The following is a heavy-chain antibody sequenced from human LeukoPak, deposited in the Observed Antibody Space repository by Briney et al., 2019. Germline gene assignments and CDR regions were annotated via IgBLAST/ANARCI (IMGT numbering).Heavy chain of an antibody. D-gene: IGHD3-10*01. J-gene: IGHJ4*02. V-gene: IGHV1-8*03. Sequence: ASVKVSCKASGYTFTSYGISWVRQAPGQGLEWMGWMNPNSGNTGYAQKFQGRVTITRNTSISTAYMELSSLRSEDTAVYYCARVSLWRYGSGSLGYWGQGTLVTVSS. CDR1: GYTFTSYG. CDR3: ARVSLWRYGSGSLGY. CDR2: MNPNSGNT.